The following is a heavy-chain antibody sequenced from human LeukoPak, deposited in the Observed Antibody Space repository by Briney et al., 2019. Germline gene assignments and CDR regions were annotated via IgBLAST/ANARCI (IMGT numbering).Heavy chain of an antibody. J-gene: IGHJ4*02. Sequence: ASVKVSCKASGYTFTSYGISWVRQAPGQGLEWMGWISAYNGNTNYAQKRQGRVTMTTGTSTSTAYMELRSLRSDDTAVYYCARFPHPGATRVADYWGQGTLVTVSS. CDR3: ARFPHPGATRVADY. CDR2: ISAYNGNT. CDR1: GYTFTSYG. D-gene: IGHD1-26*01. V-gene: IGHV1-18*01.